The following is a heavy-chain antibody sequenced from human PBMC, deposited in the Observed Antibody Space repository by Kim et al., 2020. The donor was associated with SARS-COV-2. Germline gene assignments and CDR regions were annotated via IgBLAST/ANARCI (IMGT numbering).Heavy chain of an antibody. CDR2: IWYDGSNK. Sequence: GGSLRLSCAASGFTFSSYGMHWVRQAPGKGLEWVAVIWYDGSNKYYADSVKGRFTISRDNSKNTLYLQMNSLRAEDTAVYYCARGIRDASGMDVWGQGTTVTVSS. D-gene: IGHD3-10*01. J-gene: IGHJ6*02. CDR1: GFTFSSYG. V-gene: IGHV3-33*01. CDR3: ARGIRDASGMDV.